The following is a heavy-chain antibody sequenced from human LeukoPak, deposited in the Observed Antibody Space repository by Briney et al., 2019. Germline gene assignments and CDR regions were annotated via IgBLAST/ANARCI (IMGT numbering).Heavy chain of an antibody. D-gene: IGHD6-13*01. J-gene: IGHJ4*02. CDR2: IYYSGST. Sequence: SETLSLTCTVSGGSISSYYWSWIRQPPGKGLEWIGYIYYSGSTNYNPSLKSRVTISVDTSKNQFSLKLSSQTAADTAVYYCARLIAAADYYFDYWGQGTLVTVSS. V-gene: IGHV4-59*01. CDR1: GGSISSYY. CDR3: ARLIAAADYYFDY.